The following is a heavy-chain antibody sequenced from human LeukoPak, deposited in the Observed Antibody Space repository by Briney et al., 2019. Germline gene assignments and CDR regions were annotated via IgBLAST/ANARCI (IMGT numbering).Heavy chain of an antibody. D-gene: IGHD3-22*01. CDR2: IYTSGST. J-gene: IGHJ4*02. CDR3: ARLLYPDSYQPNDSSGYPIDY. CDR1: GGSISSYY. V-gene: IGHV4-4*07. Sequence: PSETLSLTCSVSGGSISSYYWSWIRQPAGKGLEWIGRIYTSGSTNYNPSLKSRVTISVDTSKNQFSLKLSSVTAADTAVYYCARLLYPDSYQPNDSSGYPIDYWGQGTLVTVFS.